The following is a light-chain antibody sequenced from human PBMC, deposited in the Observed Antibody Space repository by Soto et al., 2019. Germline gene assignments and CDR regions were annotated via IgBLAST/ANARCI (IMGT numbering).Light chain of an antibody. V-gene: IGKV1-5*03. CDR2: KAS. CDR3: QQFESSST. Sequence: DIQMTQSPSTLSASVGDRVTITCRASQSISSWLAWYQQKPGRAPKLLIYKASSLESGVPSRFSGSGSGTEFTLTISSLQPDDFATYYCQQFESSSTFGQGTKVDIK. CDR1: QSISSW. J-gene: IGKJ1*01.